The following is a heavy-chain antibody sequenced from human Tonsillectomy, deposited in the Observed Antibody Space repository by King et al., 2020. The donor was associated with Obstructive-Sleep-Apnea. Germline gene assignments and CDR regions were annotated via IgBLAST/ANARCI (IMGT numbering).Heavy chain of an antibody. CDR1: GYSFTTYW. J-gene: IGHJ3*01. CDR3: TRHAIIASQPRDL. D-gene: IGHD2/OR15-2a*01. CDR2: IDPRDSYT. Sequence: VQLVESGAEMKKSGESLRISCKGSGYSFTTYWIRWVRQKPGKGLEWVGRIDPRDSYTTYSPSFQGHVTISADKSISTAYLEWSSLKASDTAMYYCTRHAIIASQPRDLWGQGTMVTVSS. V-gene: IGHV5-10-1*01.